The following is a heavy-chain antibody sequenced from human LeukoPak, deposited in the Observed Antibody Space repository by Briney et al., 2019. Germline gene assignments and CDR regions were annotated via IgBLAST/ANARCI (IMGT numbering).Heavy chain of an antibody. CDR2: ISYDGSNK. J-gene: IGHJ6*02. D-gene: IGHD3-3*01. CDR1: GFTFSSYG. V-gene: IGHV3-30*18. CDR3: AKGRRFLEWLPYYYYYYGMDV. Sequence: PGRSLRLSCAASGFTFSSYGMHWVRQAPGKGLEWVAVISYDGSNKYYADSVKGRFTISRDNSKNTLYLQMNSLRAEDTAVYYCAKGRRFLEWLPYYYYYYGMDVWGQGTTVTVSS.